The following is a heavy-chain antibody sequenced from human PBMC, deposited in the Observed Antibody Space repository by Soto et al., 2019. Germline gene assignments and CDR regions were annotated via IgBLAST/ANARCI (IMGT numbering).Heavy chain of an antibody. D-gene: IGHD3-10*01. Sequence: QVQLQQWGAGLLKPSETPSLTCAVYGGSFSGYYWSWIRQPPGKGLEWIGEINHSGSTDYNPSLKSRVTISVDTSKNQFSLKLSSVTAADTAVYYCARVPTMVRGVISGDDYFDYWGQGTLVTVSS. CDR3: ARVPTMVRGVISGDDYFDY. CDR1: GGSFSGYY. CDR2: INHSGST. V-gene: IGHV4-34*01. J-gene: IGHJ4*02.